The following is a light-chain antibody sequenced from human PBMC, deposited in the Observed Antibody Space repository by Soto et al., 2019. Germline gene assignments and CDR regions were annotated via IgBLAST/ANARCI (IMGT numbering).Light chain of an antibody. CDR3: QPYDNWPPIT. J-gene: IGKJ5*01. CDR2: GAS. Sequence: EIVMSQSPATLSVSPGERATLSCRASQSVSSNLAWYQQKPGQAPRPLIYGASIRATGIPARFSGSGSGTEFSLTISSLQSEDFAVYYCQPYDNWPPITFGQGTRLEIK. CDR1: QSVSSN. V-gene: IGKV3-15*01.